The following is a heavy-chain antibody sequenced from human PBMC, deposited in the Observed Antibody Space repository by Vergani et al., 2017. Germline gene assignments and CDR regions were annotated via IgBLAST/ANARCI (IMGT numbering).Heavy chain of an antibody. D-gene: IGHD2-2*01. J-gene: IGHJ6*02. CDR3: ARLGYCSSTSCPSISYYYYGMDV. CDR2: ISSSGSTI. CDR1: GFTFSSYE. Sequence: EVQLVESGGGLVQPVGSLRLSCAASGFTFSSYEMNWVRQAPGKGLEWVSYISSSGSTIYYADSVKGRFTISRDNAKNSLYLQMNSLRAEDTAVYYCARLGYCSSTSCPSISYYYYGMDVWGQGTTVTVSS. V-gene: IGHV3-48*03.